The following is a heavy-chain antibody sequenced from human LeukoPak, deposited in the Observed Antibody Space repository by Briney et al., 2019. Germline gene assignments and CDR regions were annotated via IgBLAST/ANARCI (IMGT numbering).Heavy chain of an antibody. CDR1: GFNFSSYG. J-gene: IGHJ6*03. V-gene: IGHV3-33*06. D-gene: IGHD2-2*01. Sequence: GGSLRLSCEASGFNFSSYGMHWVRQAPGKGLEWVGVIWYDGTNKQYADSVKGRFTISRDNSKNTLYPLMNSLRAEDTAVYYCAKTIVPAAPNYYYYMDVWGNGTTLTVS. CDR3: AKTIVPAAPNYYYYMDV. CDR2: IWYDGTNK.